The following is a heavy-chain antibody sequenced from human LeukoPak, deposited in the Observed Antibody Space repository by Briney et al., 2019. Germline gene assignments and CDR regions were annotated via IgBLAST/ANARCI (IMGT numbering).Heavy chain of an antibody. CDR3: ARGSAVAGLDY. J-gene: IGHJ4*02. CDR1: GFTFSSYG. CDR2: IKQDGSEK. Sequence: PGGSLRLSCAASGFTFSSYGMHWVRQAPGKGLEWVANIKQDGSEKYYVDSVKGRFTISRDNAKNSLYLQMNSLRAEDTAVYYCARGSAVAGLDYWGQGTLVTVSS. D-gene: IGHD6-19*01. V-gene: IGHV3-7*01.